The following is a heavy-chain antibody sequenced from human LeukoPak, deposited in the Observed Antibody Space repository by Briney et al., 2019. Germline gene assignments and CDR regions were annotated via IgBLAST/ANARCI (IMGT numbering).Heavy chain of an antibody. V-gene: IGHV3-64D*06. D-gene: IGHD3-22*01. Sequence: GGSLRLSCAASGFTFRSYEMNWVRQAPGKGLEPVSAINSDGGNTYYADSVKGRFTISRDNSNNTLYLQMSSLRAEDTAVYYCVKRDAYDSSGYYGNWGQGTLVTVSS. J-gene: IGHJ4*02. CDR3: VKRDAYDSSGYYGN. CDR2: INSDGGNT. CDR1: GFTFRSYE.